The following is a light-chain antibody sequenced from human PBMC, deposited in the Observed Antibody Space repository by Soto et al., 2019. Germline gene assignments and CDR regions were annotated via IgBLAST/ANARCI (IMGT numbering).Light chain of an antibody. V-gene: IGLV1-40*01. CDR2: ANN. CDR1: NSDIGAGYD. Sequence: QSVLTQPPSVSGAPGQRVTISCTGSNSDIGAGYDVHWYQQLPGTAPKLVIYANNNRPSGVPDRFSASKSGTSASLAITGLEADDEVDYYCQSYDSSLRGVFGTGTKVTVL. CDR3: QSYDSSLRGV. J-gene: IGLJ1*01.